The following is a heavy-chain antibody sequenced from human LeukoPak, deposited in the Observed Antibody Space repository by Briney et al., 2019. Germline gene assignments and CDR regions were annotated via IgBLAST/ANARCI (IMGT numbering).Heavy chain of an antibody. CDR3: ARGMGLWRRRDIVVVPAAYVNNWFDP. Sequence: SETLSLTCAVYGGSFSGYYWGWIRQPPGKGLEWIGEINHSGSTNYNPSLKSRVTISVDTSKNQFSLKLSSVTAADTAVYYCARGMGLWRRRDIVVVPAAYVNNWFDPWGQGTLVTVSS. D-gene: IGHD2-2*01. CDR2: INHSGST. V-gene: IGHV4-34*01. J-gene: IGHJ5*02. CDR1: GGSFSGYY.